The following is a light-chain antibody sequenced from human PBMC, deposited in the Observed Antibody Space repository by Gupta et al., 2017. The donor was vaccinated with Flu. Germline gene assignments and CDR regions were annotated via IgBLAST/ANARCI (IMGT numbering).Light chain of an antibody. CDR1: QNIRTN. J-gene: IGKJ3*01. CDR3: QQSYSTPRT. V-gene: IGKV1-39*01. CDR2: GAS. Sequence: DIQMTQSPSSLSTSVGDRVAITCRASQNIRTNLNWYQHKPGKAPKLLIYGASTLQSGVPSRFSGSGSGTDFTLTISSLQPEDFATYYCQQSYSTPRTFGPGTKVDIK.